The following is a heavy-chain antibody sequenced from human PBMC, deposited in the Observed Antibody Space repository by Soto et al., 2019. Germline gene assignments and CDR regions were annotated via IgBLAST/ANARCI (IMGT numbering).Heavy chain of an antibody. CDR3: AKISRSYSSGWYLGYFDY. D-gene: IGHD6-19*01. Sequence: LRLSCAASGFTFSSSAMNWVRQAPGKGLEWVSIISSSDGTTYYADSVKGRFTISRDNSKDTLYLDMNSLRAEDTAVYYCAKISRSYSSGWYLGYFDYWGQGTLVTVSS. V-gene: IGHV3-23*01. CDR2: ISSSDGTT. J-gene: IGHJ4*02. CDR1: GFTFSSSA.